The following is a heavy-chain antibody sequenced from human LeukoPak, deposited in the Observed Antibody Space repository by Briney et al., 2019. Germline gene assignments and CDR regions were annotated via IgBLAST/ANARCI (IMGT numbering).Heavy chain of an antibody. CDR1: VDSGSRSDSY. J-gene: IGHJ1*01. D-gene: IGHD3-22*01. CDR2: IYYSGRT. CDR3: ARRRYYDSSGYLE. V-gene: IGHV4-39*01. Sequence: PSETLYLTCTIFVDSGSRSDSYWDWIRQPPGKGLEWIGTIYYSGRTYYSPSLKSRVTLSVDMSNNQFSLTLSSVTAADTALYFCARRRYYDSSGYLEWGQGTLVTVSS.